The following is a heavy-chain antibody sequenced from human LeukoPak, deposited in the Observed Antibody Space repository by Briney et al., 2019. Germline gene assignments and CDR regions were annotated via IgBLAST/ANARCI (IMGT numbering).Heavy chain of an antibody. V-gene: IGHV1-18*01. CDR2: ISGYNGDT. CDR3: SRDRFSVLRGGGAVDFDF. Sequence: ASVKVSCKASGWSFNNYGVSWVRQAPGQGLEWMGWISGYNGDTKSAERFQGRVTMTTDTSTSTAYMDLRSQTCDHCGDGRVSRDRFSVLRGGGAVDFDFWGQGTLVTVSS. J-gene: IGHJ4*02. CDR1: GWSFNNYG. D-gene: IGHD3-10*01.